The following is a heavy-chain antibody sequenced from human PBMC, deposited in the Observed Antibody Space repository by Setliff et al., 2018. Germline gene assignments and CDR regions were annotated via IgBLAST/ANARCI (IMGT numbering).Heavy chain of an antibody. CDR1: GGTFNSFL. J-gene: IGHJ6*02. V-gene: IGHV1-69*13. CDR3: AKGGNITRETYYYYGMDV. Sequence: SVKVSCKNSGGTFNSFLVSWVRQAPGQGLEWMGGIIPLFGTTKYAQKFQDRITMTADESATTAYMELTSLRSEDTAVYYCAKGGNITRETYYYYGMDVWGQGTTVTVSS. D-gene: IGHD1-20*01. CDR2: IIPLFGTT.